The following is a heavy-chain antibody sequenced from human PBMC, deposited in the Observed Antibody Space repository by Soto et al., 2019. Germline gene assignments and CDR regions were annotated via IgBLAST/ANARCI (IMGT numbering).Heavy chain of an antibody. CDR2: ISYDGSNK. D-gene: IGHD1-26*01. V-gene: IGHV3-30-3*01. CDR3: ARDRGPSGSYSAPDY. CDR1: GFTFSSYA. J-gene: IGHJ4*02. Sequence: HLGGSLRLSCAASGFTFSSYAMHWVRQAPGKGLEWVAVISYDGSNKYYADSVKGRFTISRDNSKNTLYLQMNSLRAEDTAVYYCARDRGPSGSYSAPDYWGQGTLVTVSS.